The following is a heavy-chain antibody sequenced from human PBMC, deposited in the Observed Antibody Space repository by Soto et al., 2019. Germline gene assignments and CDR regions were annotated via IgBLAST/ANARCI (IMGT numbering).Heavy chain of an antibody. CDR3: ARTRYDYYYYYGMDV. Sequence: PSETLSLTCTVSGGSISNYYWSWIRQPPGKGLEWIGYIYYSGSTNYNPSLKSRVTISVDTSKNQFSLKVSSVTAADTAVYYCARTRYDYYYYYGMDVWGQGTTVTVSS. V-gene: IGHV4-59*08. J-gene: IGHJ6*02. CDR1: GGSISNYY. D-gene: IGHD3-9*01. CDR2: IYYSGST.